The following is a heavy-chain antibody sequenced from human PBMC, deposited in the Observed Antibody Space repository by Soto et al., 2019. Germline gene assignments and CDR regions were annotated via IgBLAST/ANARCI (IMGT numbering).Heavy chain of an antibody. CDR3: GRGDSGSSGGGGY. Sequence: GGSLSLSCAASGFTVSSNYMSWVRQAPGKGLEWVSVIYSGGSTYYADSVKGRFTISRDNSKNTLYLQMNSLRAEDTGGDYCGRGDSGSSGGGGYWGQGTLVTVSS. V-gene: IGHV3-66*01. CDR2: IYSGGST. J-gene: IGHJ4*02. CDR1: GFTVSSNY. D-gene: IGHD6-13*01.